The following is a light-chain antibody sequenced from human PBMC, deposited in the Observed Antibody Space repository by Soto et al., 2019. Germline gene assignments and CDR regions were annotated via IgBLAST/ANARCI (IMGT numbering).Light chain of an antibody. V-gene: IGKV3-20*01. CDR1: QSVTSDY. CDR3: HQYGISP. J-gene: IGKJ4*02. Sequence: DIVLTQSPGTLSLSPVERATLSCRPSQSVTSDYLAWYQPKPGPAPLLLIYAASSRGTGIPDRFSGSGSGIELSLTIRRLEPEDLAVYYCHQYGISPFGGGTKVDIK. CDR2: AAS.